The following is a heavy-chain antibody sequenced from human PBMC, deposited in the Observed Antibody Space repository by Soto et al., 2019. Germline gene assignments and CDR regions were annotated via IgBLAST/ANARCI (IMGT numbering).Heavy chain of an antibody. V-gene: IGHV2-5*02. D-gene: IGHD3-22*01. CDR2: IYWDDDK. Sequence: KESGPTLVKPTQTLTLTCTFSGFSLSTSGVGVGWIRQPPGKALEWLALIYWDDDKRYSPSLKSRLTITKDTSKNQVVLTMTNMDPVDTATYYCARGQSYYYDSSGYYPCDYWGQGTLVTVSS. CDR3: ARGQSYYYDSSGYYPCDY. J-gene: IGHJ4*02. CDR1: GFSLSTSGVG.